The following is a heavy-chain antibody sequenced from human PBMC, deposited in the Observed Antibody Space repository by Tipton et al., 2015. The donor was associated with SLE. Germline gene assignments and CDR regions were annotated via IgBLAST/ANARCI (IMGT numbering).Heavy chain of an antibody. V-gene: IGHV3-48*03. CDR3: ARSPIQLWLARYFDY. CDR2: ISSSGSTI. J-gene: IGHJ4*02. Sequence: GSLRLSCAASGFTFSSYAMSWVRQAPGKGLEWVSYISSSGSTIYYADSVKGRFTISRDNAKNSLYLQMNSLRAEDTAVYYCARSPIQLWLARYFDYWGQGTLVTVSS. D-gene: IGHD5-18*01. CDR1: GFTFSSYA.